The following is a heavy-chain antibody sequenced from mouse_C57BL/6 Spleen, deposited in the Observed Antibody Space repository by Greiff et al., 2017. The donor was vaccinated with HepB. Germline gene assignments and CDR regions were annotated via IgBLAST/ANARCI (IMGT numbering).Heavy chain of an antibody. CDR3: ARQGSTVVATDYFDY. J-gene: IGHJ2*01. Sequence: EVKLVESGGDLVKPGGSLKLSCAASGFTFSSYGMSWVRQTPDKRLEWVATISSGGSYTYYPDSEKGRFTISRDNSKNTLYLQMSSLKSEDTAMYYCARQGSTVVATDYFDYWGQGTTLTVSS. V-gene: IGHV5-6*01. D-gene: IGHD1-1*01. CDR2: ISSGGSYT. CDR1: GFTFSSYG.